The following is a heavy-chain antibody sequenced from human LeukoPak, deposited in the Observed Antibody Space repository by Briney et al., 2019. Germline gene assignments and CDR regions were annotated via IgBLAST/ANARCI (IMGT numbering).Heavy chain of an antibody. Sequence: SETLSLTCTVSGGSISSYYWSWIRQPPGKGLEWIGSIYYSGSTNYNPSLRSRVPISVDTSKNQFSLKLSSVTAADTAVYYCARAGGYYYMDVWGKGTTVTISS. CDR1: GGSISSYY. J-gene: IGHJ6*03. CDR3: ARAGGYYYMDV. V-gene: IGHV4-59*01. CDR2: IYYSGST. D-gene: IGHD1-14*01.